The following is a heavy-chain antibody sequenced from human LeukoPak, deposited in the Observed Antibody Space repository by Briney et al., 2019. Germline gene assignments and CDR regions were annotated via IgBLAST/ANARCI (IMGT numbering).Heavy chain of an antibody. CDR3: ARDYNYDSSAHDDALGI. J-gene: IGHJ3*02. CDR1: GGTFSSHG. CDR2: IIPIFHTP. Sequence: GASVKVSCKTSGGTFSSHGISCVRQAPGQGLEWMGGIIPIFHTPNYAQNFQDRLTITTDESTNTVYMELSSLRSEDTAVYYCARDYNYDSSAHDDALGIWGQGTRVTVSS. D-gene: IGHD3-22*01. V-gene: IGHV1-69*05.